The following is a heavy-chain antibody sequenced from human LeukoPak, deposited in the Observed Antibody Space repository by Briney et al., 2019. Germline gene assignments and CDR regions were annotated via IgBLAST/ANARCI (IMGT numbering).Heavy chain of an antibody. CDR2: IPGSGDST. CDR1: GFTFSSYA. J-gene: IGHJ4*02. D-gene: IGHD5-12*01. V-gene: IGHV3-23*01. Sequence: RPGRSLRLSCAASGFTFSSYAMHWVRQAPGRGLEWVSAIPGSGDSTYYADSVKGRFAISRDNSNNMLYLQMNSLRAEDTAVYYCAKRATMSGATYYFDYWGQGTLVTVSS. CDR3: AKRATMSGATYYFDY.